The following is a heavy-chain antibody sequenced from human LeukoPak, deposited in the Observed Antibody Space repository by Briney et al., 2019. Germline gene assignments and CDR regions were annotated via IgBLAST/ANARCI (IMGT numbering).Heavy chain of an antibody. CDR3: VRGDQEASEPAFDY. D-gene: IGHD1-14*01. V-gene: IGHV3-48*02. CDR2: ISSGGSTI. CDR1: GFTFSSYS. Sequence: GGSLRLSCAASGFTFSSYSMNWVRQAPGKALESVSYISSGGSTIYYADSVRGRFTISRDTATNSLYLEMNSLRDEDTAMYYCVRGDQEASEPAFDYWGQGTLVTVSS. J-gene: IGHJ4*02.